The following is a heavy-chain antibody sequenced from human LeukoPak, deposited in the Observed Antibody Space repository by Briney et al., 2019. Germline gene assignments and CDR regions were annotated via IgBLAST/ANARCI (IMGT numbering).Heavy chain of an antibody. CDR1: GFTFSSYA. CDR3: ARATDTAMVSFDY. J-gene: IGHJ4*02. Sequence: GGSLRLSCAASGFTFSSYAMHWVRQAPGKGLEWVAVISYDGSNKYYADSVKGRFTISRDNSKDTLYLQMNSLRAEDTAVYYCARATDTAMVSFDYWGQGTLVTVSS. V-gene: IGHV3-30-3*01. CDR2: ISYDGSNK. D-gene: IGHD5-18*01.